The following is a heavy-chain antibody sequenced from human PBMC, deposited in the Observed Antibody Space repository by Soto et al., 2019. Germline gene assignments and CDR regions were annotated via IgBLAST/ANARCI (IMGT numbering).Heavy chain of an antibody. V-gene: IGHV4-34*01. CDR2: INHSGST. D-gene: IGHD2-2*01. Sequence: SETLSLTCAVYGGSFSGYYWSWIRQHPGKGLEWIGEINHSGSTNYNPSLKSRVTISVDTSKNQFSLKLSSVTAADTAVYYCARGYCSSTSCYAPRLRYYYYYMDVWGKGTTVTVSS. CDR1: GGSFSGYY. J-gene: IGHJ6*03. CDR3: ARGYCSSTSCYAPRLRYYYYYMDV.